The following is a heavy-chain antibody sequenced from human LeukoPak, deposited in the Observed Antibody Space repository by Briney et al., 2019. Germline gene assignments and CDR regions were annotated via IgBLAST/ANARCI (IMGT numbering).Heavy chain of an antibody. J-gene: IGHJ4*02. D-gene: IGHD3-16*01. CDR2: IYCSVSPNSDST. CDR1: GGSLTSYY. Sequence: PSETLSLTCTVSGGSLTSYYWSWIREPPGKGLEWIGYIYCSVSPNSDSTSYNPSLKSRVTISVDTSKNQFTLKLSSVTAADTAVYYCARGRYGWLPFDYWGQGTLVTVSS. V-gene: IGHV4-59*01. CDR3: ARGRYGWLPFDY.